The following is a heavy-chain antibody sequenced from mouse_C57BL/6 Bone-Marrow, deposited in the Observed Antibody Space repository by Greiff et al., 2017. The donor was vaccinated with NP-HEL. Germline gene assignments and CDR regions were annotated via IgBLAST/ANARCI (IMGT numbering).Heavy chain of an antibody. CDR3: ARNDGYHWYFEF. D-gene: IGHD2-3*01. J-gene: IGHJ1*03. Sequence: QVQLQQSGAELVKPGASVKMSCKASGYTFTSYWITWVKQRPGQGLEWIGDIYPGSGSTNYNEKFKGKATLTVDTSSSTAYMPLSSLTSEDSAVYYCARNDGYHWYFEFWGTGTTVTVSS. CDR2: IYPGSGST. V-gene: IGHV1-55*01. CDR1: GYTFTSYW.